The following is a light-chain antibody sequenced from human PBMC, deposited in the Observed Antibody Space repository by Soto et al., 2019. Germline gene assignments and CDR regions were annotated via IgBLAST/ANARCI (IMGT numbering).Light chain of an antibody. CDR3: LQQYTSSWT. Sequence: MTQSPSAMSATVGDTVPIXXRGWQGISHYLGWFQKNPGKDPERXIFGAASMLRSGPSRSSSRGYGTKVTPTTSSLLHEDDATYYCLQQYTSSWTFGQGTKVDI. J-gene: IGKJ1*01. CDR1: QGISHY. CDR2: GAA. V-gene: IGKV1-17*03.